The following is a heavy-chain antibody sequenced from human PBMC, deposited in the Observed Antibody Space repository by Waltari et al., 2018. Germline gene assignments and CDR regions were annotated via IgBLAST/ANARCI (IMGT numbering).Heavy chain of an antibody. J-gene: IGHJ4*02. Sequence: QVQLVQSGAEVKKPGASVKVSCKASGYTFKNYYMIWVQQAPGQGLAWMGIINPGTESTAYAQKFRGRVTMTRDTSTSTVYMELRSLKKDDTAVYYCAKSNYMSGYASGTDYWGQGTLVTVSS. CDR2: INPGTEST. CDR1: GYTFKNYY. CDR3: AKSNYMSGYASGTDY. D-gene: IGHD5-12*01. V-gene: IGHV1-46*03.